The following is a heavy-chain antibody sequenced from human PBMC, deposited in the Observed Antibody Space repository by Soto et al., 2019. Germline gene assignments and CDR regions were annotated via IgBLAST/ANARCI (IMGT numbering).Heavy chain of an antibody. V-gene: IGHV3-21*01. CDR1: GFTFSSYS. D-gene: IGHD1-7*01. CDR2: ITSSSAFL. J-gene: IGHJ4*02. Sequence: PGVSLRLSCAASGFTFSSYSMNWVRQAPGKGLEWVSSITSSSAFLYYADSLKGRFTISRDNARNSLYLQMHSLRAEDTAVYYCARETASGTTNLDYWGQGTLVTVSS. CDR3: ARETASGTTNLDY.